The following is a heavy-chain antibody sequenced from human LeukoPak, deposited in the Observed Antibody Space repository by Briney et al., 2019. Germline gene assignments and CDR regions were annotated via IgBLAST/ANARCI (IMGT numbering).Heavy chain of an antibody. Sequence: SETLSLTCTVSGGSISSSSYYWGWLRQPPGKGLEWMGYIYYSGSSTYNPSLKSRVAISVDTSKNQFSLKLSSVTAADTAVYYCARVSSEDIVVVPAGTFDYWGQGTLVTVSS. V-gene: IGHV4-61*05. J-gene: IGHJ4*02. CDR2: IYYSGSS. CDR3: ARVSSEDIVVVPAGTFDY. CDR1: GGSISSSSYY. D-gene: IGHD2-2*01.